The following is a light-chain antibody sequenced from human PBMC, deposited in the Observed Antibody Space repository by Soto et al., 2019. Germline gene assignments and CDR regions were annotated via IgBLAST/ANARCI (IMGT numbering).Light chain of an antibody. Sequence: QSVLTQPASVSGSPGQSITISCTGTSSDVGSYNLVSWFQQHPGKAPKLMIYEGNKRPSGVSNRFSGSKSGNTASLTISGLQAEDEADYYCWSYAGSNTVVFGGGTQLTLL. V-gene: IGLV2-23*01. J-gene: IGLJ2*01. CDR1: SSDVGSYNL. CDR2: EGN. CDR3: WSYAGSNTVV.